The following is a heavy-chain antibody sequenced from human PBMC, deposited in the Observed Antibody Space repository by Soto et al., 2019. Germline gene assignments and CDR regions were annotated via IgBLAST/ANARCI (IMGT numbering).Heavy chain of an antibody. D-gene: IGHD2-15*01. Sequence: QVQLVQSGAEVKKPASSVKVSCKASGGTFSSYAISWVRQAPGQGLEWMGGIIPIFGTANYAQKFQGRVTITADESTSTAYMELSSLRSEDTAVYYCASYCSGGSCYPYYYYGMDVWGQGTTVTVSS. V-gene: IGHV1-69*01. J-gene: IGHJ6*02. CDR1: GGTFSSYA. CDR2: IIPIFGTA. CDR3: ASYCSGGSCYPYYYYGMDV.